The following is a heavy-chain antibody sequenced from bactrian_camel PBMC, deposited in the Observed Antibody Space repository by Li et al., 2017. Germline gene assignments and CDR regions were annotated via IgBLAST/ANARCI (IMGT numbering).Heavy chain of an antibody. CDR3: VRDNVIIGGDWEEADFGF. CDR2: IYIAYRPEDQRT. D-gene: IGHD7*01. J-gene: IGHJ6*01. Sequence: DVQLVESGGGSVQPGGSLRLSCAASGYTYSSICMGWFRQAPGKEREAVATIYIAYRPEDQRTYYVDSVKGRFTISPGNAKYTVYLQIDSLKPEDTAVYYCVRDNVIIGGDWEEADFGFWGQGTQVTVS. CDR1: GYTYSSIC. V-gene: IGHV3S40*01.